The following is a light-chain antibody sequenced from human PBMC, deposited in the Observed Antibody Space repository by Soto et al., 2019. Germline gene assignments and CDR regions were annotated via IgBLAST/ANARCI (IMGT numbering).Light chain of an antibody. CDR3: SSYAGSYTVV. CDR2: DVT. V-gene: IGLV2-11*01. J-gene: IGLJ2*01. Sequence: QSALTQPRSVSGSPGQSVTISCAGTSSDVGAYTYVSWYQQHPGKAPKLLIYDVTKRPSGVPNRFSGSKSASTASLTISGLQAEDEADYYCSSYAGSYTVVFGGGTKLTVL. CDR1: SSDVGAYTY.